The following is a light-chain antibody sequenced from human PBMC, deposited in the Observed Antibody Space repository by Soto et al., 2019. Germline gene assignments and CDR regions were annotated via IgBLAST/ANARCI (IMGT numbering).Light chain of an antibody. CDR1: SSDVGGYKY. Sequence: QSVLTQPPSASGSPGQSFTISCTGTSSDVGGYKYVSWYQQYPGKAPKLMIYAVNKRPSGVPDRFYGSKSGNTASLTVSGLPAEDEADYLCSPYAGSNNYVFGNGTKITV. CDR2: AVN. CDR3: SPYAGSNNYV. V-gene: IGLV2-8*01. J-gene: IGLJ1*01.